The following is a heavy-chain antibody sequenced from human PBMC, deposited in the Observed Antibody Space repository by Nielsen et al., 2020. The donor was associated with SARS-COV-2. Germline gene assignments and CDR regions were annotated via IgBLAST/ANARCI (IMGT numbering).Heavy chain of an antibody. Sequence: SLKISCAASGFTFDDYAMHWVRQAPGKGLEWVSGISWNSGSIGYADSVKGRFTISRDNAKNSLYLQMNSLRAEDTAVYYCAKEGAVAGSFDPWGQGTLVTVSS. CDR1: GFTFDDYA. J-gene: IGHJ5*02. CDR3: AKEGAVAGSFDP. CDR2: ISWNSGSI. V-gene: IGHV3-9*01. D-gene: IGHD6-19*01.